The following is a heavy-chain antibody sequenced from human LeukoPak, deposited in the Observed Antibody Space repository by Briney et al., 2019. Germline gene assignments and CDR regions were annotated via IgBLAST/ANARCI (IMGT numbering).Heavy chain of an antibody. J-gene: IGHJ1*01. CDR3: ARDRRAVVTAGGYFQH. CDR1: GFTFSSYW. Sequence: GGSLRLSCAASGFTFSSYWMSWVRQAPGKGLEWVANIKQDGSEKYYVDSVKGRFTISRDNAKNSLYLQMNSLRAEDTAVYYCARDRRAVVTAGGYFQHWGQGTLVTVSS. V-gene: IGHV3-7*01. CDR2: IKQDGSEK. D-gene: IGHD2-21*02.